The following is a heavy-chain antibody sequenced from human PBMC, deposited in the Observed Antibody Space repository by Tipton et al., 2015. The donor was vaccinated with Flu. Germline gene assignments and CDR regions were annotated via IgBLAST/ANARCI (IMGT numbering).Heavy chain of an antibody. CDR1: GFSFGWNA. J-gene: IGHJ4*02. Sequence: SLRLSCTASGFSFGWNAMHWVRQAPGKGLEWVAFIRYDGSNKYHADSVKGRFTISRDNPKHTLYMQMNSLRAEDTAVYYCAKVGGGWYGVEYWGQGTLVTVSS. CDR2: IRYDGSNK. V-gene: IGHV3-30*02. D-gene: IGHD6-19*01. CDR3: AKVGGGWYGVEY.